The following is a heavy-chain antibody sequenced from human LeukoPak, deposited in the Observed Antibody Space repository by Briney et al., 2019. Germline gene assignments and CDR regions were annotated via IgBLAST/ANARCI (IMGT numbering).Heavy chain of an antibody. D-gene: IGHD2-21*02. J-gene: IGHJ4*02. Sequence: PGGSLRLSCAASGFTFGSYAMTWVRQAPGKGLEWVSAISGSGGNTYYADSVKGRFTISRDNSKNTLYLQMNSLRAEDTAVYNCAKAFMLRGGDCYSSLDYWGQGTLVTVSS. V-gene: IGHV3-23*01. CDR2: ISGSGGNT. CDR3: AKAFMLRGGDCYSSLDY. CDR1: GFTFGSYA.